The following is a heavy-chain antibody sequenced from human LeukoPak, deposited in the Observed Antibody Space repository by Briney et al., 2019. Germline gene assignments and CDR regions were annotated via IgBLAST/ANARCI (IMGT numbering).Heavy chain of an antibody. Sequence: AGTQRLSCSAYGFTFCSFHVVGHRQAPGKGLEGLSSINSNCSYIYYADSVRGRFTSSTDNAKNSLELQMSSLRAEDTAVYYCARGPVRGFISVWFDPWGQGTLVTVSS. D-gene: IGHD3-10*01. CDR3: ARGPVRGFISVWFDP. J-gene: IGHJ5*02. V-gene: IGHV3-21*01. CDR1: GFTFCSFH. CDR2: INSNCSYI.